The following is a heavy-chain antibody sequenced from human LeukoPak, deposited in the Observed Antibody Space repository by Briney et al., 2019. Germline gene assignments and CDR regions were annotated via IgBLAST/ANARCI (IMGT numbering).Heavy chain of an antibody. V-gene: IGHV4-38-2*01. CDR1: GYSISSGYY. D-gene: IGHD3-10*01. J-gene: IGHJ4*02. CDR3: ARGRGYGSGSYYAPLGY. CDR2: INHSGST. Sequence: PSETLSLTCAVSGYSISSGYYWGWIRQPPGKGLEWIGEINHSGSTNYNPSLKSRVTISVDTSKNQFSLKLSSVTAADTAVYYCARGRGYGSGSYYAPLGYWGQGTLVTVSS.